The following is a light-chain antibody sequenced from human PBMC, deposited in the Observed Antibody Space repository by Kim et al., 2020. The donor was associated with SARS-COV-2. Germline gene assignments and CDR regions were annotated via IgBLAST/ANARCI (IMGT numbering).Light chain of an antibody. CDR3: QAWDSNTGV. Sequence: VSPGQTASITCSGDKLGDKYACWYQQKPGQPPVLIIYQDSKRPSGIPERFSGSNSGNTATLTISGTQAMDEADYYCQAWDSNTGVFGGGTQLTVL. V-gene: IGLV3-1*01. J-gene: IGLJ2*01. CDR1: KLGDKY. CDR2: QDS.